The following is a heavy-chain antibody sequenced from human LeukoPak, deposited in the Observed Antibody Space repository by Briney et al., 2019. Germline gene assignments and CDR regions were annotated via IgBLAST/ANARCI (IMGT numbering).Heavy chain of an antibody. V-gene: IGHV4-59*11. Sequence: SETLSLTCTVSGDSIGSHYWSWIRQPPGKGLEWIGYIFYVGSTNYNPSLKSRVTISVDTSKIQFSLKLNSVTAADTAVYYCARDYYDSRGEAFDIWGQGTMVTVSS. CDR2: IFYVGST. D-gene: IGHD3-22*01. J-gene: IGHJ3*02. CDR1: GDSIGSHY. CDR3: ARDYYDSRGEAFDI.